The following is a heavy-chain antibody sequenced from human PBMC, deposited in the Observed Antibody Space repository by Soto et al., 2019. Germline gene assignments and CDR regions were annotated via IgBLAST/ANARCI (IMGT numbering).Heavy chain of an antibody. CDR3: ARQGYYGSGSYYKFRWFDP. J-gene: IGHJ5*02. D-gene: IGHD3-10*01. CDR2: IYYSGST. Sequence: SETLSLTCTVSGGSISSYSWSWIRQPPGKGLEWIGYIYYSGSTYYNPSLKSRVTIFVDTSKNQFSLKLSSVTAADTALYYCARQGYYGSGSYYKFRWFDPWGQGTLVTVSS. V-gene: IGHV4-59*04. CDR1: GGSISSYS.